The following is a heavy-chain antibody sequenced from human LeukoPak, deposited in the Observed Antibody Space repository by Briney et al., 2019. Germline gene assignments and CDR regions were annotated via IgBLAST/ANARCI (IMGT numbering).Heavy chain of an antibody. CDR2: IYYSASP. D-gene: IGHD2-21*01. Sequence: SETLSLACTVSGGSFTSSGVYWVWIPPPPGKGLVWIGSIYYSASPYYSPSHQSRHTISLDTSKNQFSLKLRSVTAADTAVYYCARHLPSSIFYYCMHVWGKGATVAVSS. CDR3: ARHLPSSIFYYCMHV. J-gene: IGHJ6*03. V-gene: IGHV4-39*01. CDR1: GGSFTSSGVY.